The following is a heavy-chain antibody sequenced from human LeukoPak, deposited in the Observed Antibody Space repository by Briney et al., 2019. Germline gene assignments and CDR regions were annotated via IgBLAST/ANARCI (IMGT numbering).Heavy chain of an antibody. CDR3: ARRRQQLVYRYYFDY. CDR2: INAGNGNT. J-gene: IGHJ4*02. V-gene: IGHV1-3*01. D-gene: IGHD6-6*01. Sequence: ASVKVSCKASGYTFTSYAMHWVRQAPGQRLEWMGWINAGNGNTKYSQKFQGRVTITRDTSASTAYMELSSLRSEDTAVYYCARRRQQLVYRYYFDYWGQGTLVTVSS. CDR1: GYTFTSYA.